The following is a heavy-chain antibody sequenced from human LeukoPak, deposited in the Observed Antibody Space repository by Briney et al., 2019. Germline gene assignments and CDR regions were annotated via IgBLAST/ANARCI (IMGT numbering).Heavy chain of an antibody. CDR2: ISSSSSYI. CDR1: GFTFSSYS. D-gene: IGHD3-10*01. J-gene: IGHJ4*02. Sequence: GGSLRLSCAASGFTFSSYSMNWVRQAPGKGLEWVSSISSSSSYIYYADSVKGRFTISRDNAKNSLYLQMNSLRAEDTAVYYCARDWITMVRGVILDYWGQGTLVTVSS. V-gene: IGHV3-21*01. CDR3: ARDWITMVRGVILDY.